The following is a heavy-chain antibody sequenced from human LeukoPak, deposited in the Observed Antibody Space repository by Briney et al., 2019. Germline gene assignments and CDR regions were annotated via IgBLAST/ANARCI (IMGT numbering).Heavy chain of an antibody. D-gene: IGHD2-2*01. V-gene: IGHV3-30*18. CDR1: GFTFSSYG. J-gene: IGHJ4*02. CDR3: AKGASYCSSTSCYQAMLDY. Sequence: GGSLRLSCAASGFTFSSYGMHWVRQAPGKGLEWVAVISYDGSNKYYADSVKGRFTISRDNSKNTLYLQMNSLRAEDTAVYYCAKGASYCSSTSCYQAMLDYWGQGTLVTVSS. CDR2: ISYDGSNK.